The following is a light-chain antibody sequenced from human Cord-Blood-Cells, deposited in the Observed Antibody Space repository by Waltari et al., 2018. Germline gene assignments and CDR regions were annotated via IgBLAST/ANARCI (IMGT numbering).Light chain of an antibody. CDR1: QDISNY. V-gene: IGKV1-33*01. J-gene: IGKJ3*01. CDR3: QQYDNRPPPHFT. CDR2: DAS. Sequence: DIQMTQSPSSLSASVGDRVTITCQASQDISNYLNWYQQKPGKAPKHLIYDASNLETGVPSRFSGSGSGTDFTVTISSLQPEDIATYYCQQYDNRPPPHFTFGPGTKVDIK.